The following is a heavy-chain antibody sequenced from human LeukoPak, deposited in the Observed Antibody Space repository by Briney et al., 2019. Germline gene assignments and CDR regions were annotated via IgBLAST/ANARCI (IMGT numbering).Heavy chain of an antibody. V-gene: IGHV3-21*06. Sequence: GGSLRLSCVASGFTFTRFNMNWVRQAPGKALELVSSITTSGTYIYYADSVKGRFTISRDNAKDSLYLQMNSLRAEDTAVYYCARPFYYDSNGGEGMDVWGQGTTVTVSS. CDR1: GFTFTRFN. D-gene: IGHD3-22*01. CDR2: ITTSGTYI. J-gene: IGHJ6*02. CDR3: ARPFYYDSNGGEGMDV.